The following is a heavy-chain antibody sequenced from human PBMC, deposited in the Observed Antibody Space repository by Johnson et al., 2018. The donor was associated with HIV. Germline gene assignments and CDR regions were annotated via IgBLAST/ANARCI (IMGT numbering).Heavy chain of an antibody. CDR1: GFTFSSYA. Sequence: VQLVESGGGLVQPGGSLRLSCAASGFTFSSYAMSWVRQAPGKGLEWVSAISGSGGRTYYADSVKGRFTISSDNSKNTLYLQMNSLRAEDTAVYYCARSPICTGGVCWRSAFDIWGQGTMVTVSS. CDR3: ARSPICTGGVCWRSAFDI. D-gene: IGHD2-8*02. CDR2: ISGSGGRT. J-gene: IGHJ3*02. V-gene: IGHV3-23*04.